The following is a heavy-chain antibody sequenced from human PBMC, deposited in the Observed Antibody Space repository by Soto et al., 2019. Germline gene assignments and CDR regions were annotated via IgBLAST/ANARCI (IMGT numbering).Heavy chain of an antibody. J-gene: IGHJ5*02. CDR2: ISDSGDNT. Sequence: EVQLLESGGALVQPGGSLRLSCAASGFTFSSYAMSWFRQAPGKGLEWVSGISDSGDNTDYAASVKGRFSISRDNSENTLFLPMNSLRAEDTATYYCAKSQQKRVRYNWFDPWGQGTLVIVSS. D-gene: IGHD6-6*01. CDR1: GFTFSSYA. V-gene: IGHV3-23*01. CDR3: AKSQQKRVRYNWFDP.